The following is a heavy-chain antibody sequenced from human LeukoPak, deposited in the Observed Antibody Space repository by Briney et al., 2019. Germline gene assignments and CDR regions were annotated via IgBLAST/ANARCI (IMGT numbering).Heavy chain of an antibody. Sequence: SETLSLTCTVSGGSISSYYWSWIRQPPGKGLEWIGYIYYSGSTNYNPSLKSRVTISVDTSKNQFSLKLSPVTAADTAVYYCARGFGELFYWFDPWGQGTLVTVSS. CDR1: GGSISSYY. CDR2: IYYSGST. CDR3: ARGFGELFYWFDP. J-gene: IGHJ5*02. V-gene: IGHV4-59*01. D-gene: IGHD3-10*01.